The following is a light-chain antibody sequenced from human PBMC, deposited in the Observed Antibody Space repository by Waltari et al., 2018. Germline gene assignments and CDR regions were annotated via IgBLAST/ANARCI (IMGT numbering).Light chain of an antibody. CDR1: QGISSY. V-gene: IGKV1-9*01. J-gene: IGKJ4*01. CDR2: KAS. CDR3: QQHNSNPLT. Sequence: DIQMTQSPSSLSASVGDRVTITCRASQGISSYLAWYQQKPGKAPKLLIYKASTLQSEVPSRFSGSGSGTDFTLTISSLQPEDFATYYCQQHNSNPLTFGGWTKVEIK.